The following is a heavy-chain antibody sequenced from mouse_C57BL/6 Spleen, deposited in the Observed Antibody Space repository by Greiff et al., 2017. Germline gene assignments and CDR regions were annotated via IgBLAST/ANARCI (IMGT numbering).Heavy chain of an antibody. J-gene: IGHJ1*03. CDR2: ISGGGGNT. CDR3: ARPTMVKNWYFDV. Sequence: EVQRVESGGGLVKPGGSLKLSCAASGFTFSSYTMSWVRQTPEKRLEWVATISGGGGNTYYPDSVKGRFTISRDNAKNTLYLQMSSLRSEDTALYYCARPTMVKNWYFDVWGTGTTVTVSS. D-gene: IGHD2-2*01. CDR1: GFTFSSYT. V-gene: IGHV5-9*01.